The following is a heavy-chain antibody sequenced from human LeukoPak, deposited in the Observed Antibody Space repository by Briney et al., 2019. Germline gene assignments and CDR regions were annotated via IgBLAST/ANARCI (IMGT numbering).Heavy chain of an antibody. Sequence: GGSLRLSCAASGFTFSNYGMHWVRQAPGKGLEWVANIKLDGSEKNYVDSVKGRFTISRDNTKNPLYLQMNSLRVEDTAVFYCARDQYDTWSRRGNFDSWGQGTLVIVSS. CDR2: IKLDGSEK. CDR3: ARDQYDTWSRRGNFDS. V-gene: IGHV3-7*03. D-gene: IGHD3-3*01. J-gene: IGHJ4*02. CDR1: GFTFSNYG.